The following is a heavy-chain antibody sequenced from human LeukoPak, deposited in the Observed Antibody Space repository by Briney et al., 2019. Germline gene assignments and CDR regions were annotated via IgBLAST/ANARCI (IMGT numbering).Heavy chain of an antibody. Sequence: SETLSLTCTVSGGSISSGGYYWSWIRQHPGKGLEWIGYIYYSGSTYYNPSLKNRVTISVDTSKNQFSLKLSSVTAADTAVYYCARGGSTDPYYYGMDVWGQGTTVTVSS. CDR2: IYYSGST. V-gene: IGHV4-31*03. CDR1: GGSISSGGYY. CDR3: ARGGSTDPYYYGMDV. J-gene: IGHJ6*02. D-gene: IGHD2-2*01.